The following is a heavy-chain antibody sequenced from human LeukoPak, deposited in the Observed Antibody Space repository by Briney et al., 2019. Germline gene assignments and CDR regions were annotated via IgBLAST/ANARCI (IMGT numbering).Heavy chain of an antibody. CDR2: IDHIGTT. Sequence: PSETLSLTCTVSGYSISSGYYWGWIRQPPGKGLEWIGVIDHIGTTNYNPSLKSRVTISLDTSKNQFSLKLTSVTAADTAVYYCARFKPYYYYYMDIWGNGTSVTVSS. V-gene: IGHV4-38-2*02. CDR1: GYSISSGYY. J-gene: IGHJ6*03. CDR3: ARFKPYYYYYMDI.